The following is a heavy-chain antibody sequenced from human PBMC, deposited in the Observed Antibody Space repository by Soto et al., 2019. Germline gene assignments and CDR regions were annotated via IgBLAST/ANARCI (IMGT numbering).Heavy chain of an antibody. J-gene: IGHJ6*03. V-gene: IGHV3-23*01. CDR3: AGRYCTNGVCYTNYYYYLDV. D-gene: IGHD2-8*01. CDR1: GFTFSTYA. CDR2: ITTSGGNT. Sequence: EVQLLESGGGLVQPGGSLRLSCAASGFTFSTYAMSWVRQAPGKGLEWVSTITTSGGNTYYADSVQCRFTISRYNSKNTLYLQMNSLRAEDKAVYYCAGRYCTNGVCYTNYYYYLDVWGKGTTVTVSS.